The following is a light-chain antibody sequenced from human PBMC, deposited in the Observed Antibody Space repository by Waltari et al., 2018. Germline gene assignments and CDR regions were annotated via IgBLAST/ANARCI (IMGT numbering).Light chain of an antibody. J-gene: IGLJ2*01. CDR3: SSYTSSSTVV. CDR2: EVS. CDR1: SRHVGGSNS. V-gene: IGLV2-14*01. Sequence: QSALTQPASASGSPGRSIPIPCTGTSRHVGGSNSVSWYQQHPGKAPKLMIYEVSNRPSGVSNRFSGSKSGNTASLTISGLQAEDEADYYCSSYTSSSTVVFGGGTKLTVL.